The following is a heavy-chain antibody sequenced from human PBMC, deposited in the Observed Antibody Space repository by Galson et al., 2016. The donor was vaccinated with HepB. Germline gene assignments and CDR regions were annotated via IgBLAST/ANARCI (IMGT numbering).Heavy chain of an antibody. V-gene: IGHV3-23*01. CDR2: ISGSGGTT. D-gene: IGHD3-3*02. Sequence: SLRLSCAASGFIFTNYAMTWVRQAPGKGLEWVSSISGSGGTTLYADSVKGRVTVSRDNSRNTLGLQMNGLRAEDTAIYYCAKDFWEREAGSHFFDYWGQGALVTVSS. CDR1: GFIFTNYA. J-gene: IGHJ4*02. CDR3: AKDFWEREAGSHFFDY.